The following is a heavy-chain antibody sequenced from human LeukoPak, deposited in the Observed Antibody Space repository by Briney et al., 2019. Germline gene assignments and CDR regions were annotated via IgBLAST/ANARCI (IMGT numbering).Heavy chain of an antibody. Sequence: PSETLSLTCTVSGGSISSYYWSWIRQPPWKGLEWIGYIYYSGSTNYNPSLKSRVTISVDTSKNQFSLKLSSVTAADTAVYYCARDRYSSSWYGLGYWGQGTLVTVSS. V-gene: IGHV4-59*01. CDR1: GGSISSYY. J-gene: IGHJ4*02. D-gene: IGHD6-13*01. CDR3: ARDRYSSSWYGLGY. CDR2: IYYSGST.